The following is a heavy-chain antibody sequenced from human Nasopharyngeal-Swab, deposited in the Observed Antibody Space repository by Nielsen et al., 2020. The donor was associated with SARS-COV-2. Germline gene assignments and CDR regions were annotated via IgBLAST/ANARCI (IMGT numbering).Heavy chain of an antibody. Sequence: WIRQPPGKGLEWVGYIYYSRSTNYNPSLRSRVTISVDTSKNQFSLKLSSVTAADTAVYYWARDSGTSPWGPDAFDIWGQGTMVTVSS. CDR3: ARDSGTSPWGPDAFDI. V-gene: IGHV4-59*01. D-gene: IGHD1-14*01. J-gene: IGHJ3*02. CDR2: IYYSRST.